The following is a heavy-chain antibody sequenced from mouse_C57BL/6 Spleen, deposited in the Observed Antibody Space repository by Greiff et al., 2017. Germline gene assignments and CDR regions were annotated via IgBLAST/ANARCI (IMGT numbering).Heavy chain of an antibody. CDR2: ISSGSSTI. D-gene: IGHD2-3*01. Sequence: EVKLVESGGGLVKPGGSLKLSCAASGFTFSDYGMHWVRQAPEKGLEWVAYISSGSSTIYSADTVKGRFTISRDNAKNTLFLQMTSLRSEDTAMYYCAREDDGYYLYYCDDWGQGTTLTVSS. V-gene: IGHV5-17*01. J-gene: IGHJ2*01. CDR3: AREDDGYYLYYCDD. CDR1: GFTFSDYG.